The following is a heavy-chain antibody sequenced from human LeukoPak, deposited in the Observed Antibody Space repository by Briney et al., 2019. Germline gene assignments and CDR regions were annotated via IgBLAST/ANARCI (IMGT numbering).Heavy chain of an antibody. J-gene: IGHJ4*02. D-gene: IGHD6-19*01. V-gene: IGHV3-9*01. CDR2: ISWNSGNI. CDR1: GFTFDDCA. CDR3: AKDIGNSGLTPLLDY. Sequence: GRSLRLSCAASGFTFDDCAMHWVWQAPGKGLEWVSGISWNSGNIGHADSVKGRFTISRDNAKNSLYLQMNSLRAEDTALYYCAKDIGNSGLTPLLDYWGQGTLVTVSS.